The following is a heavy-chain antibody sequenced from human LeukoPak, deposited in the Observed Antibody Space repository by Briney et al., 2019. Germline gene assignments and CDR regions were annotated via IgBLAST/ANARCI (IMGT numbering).Heavy chain of an antibody. CDR1: GYSISSGYY. J-gene: IGHJ4*02. Sequence: SETLSLTCAVSGYSISSGYYWGWIRQPPGKGLEWIGSIYHSGSTYYNPSLKSRVTISVDTSKNQFSLKLSSVTAADTAVYYCASKAKYSGSYYISDWGQGTLVTVSS. V-gene: IGHV4-38-2*01. CDR2: IYHSGST. D-gene: IGHD1-26*01. CDR3: ASKAKYSGSYYISD.